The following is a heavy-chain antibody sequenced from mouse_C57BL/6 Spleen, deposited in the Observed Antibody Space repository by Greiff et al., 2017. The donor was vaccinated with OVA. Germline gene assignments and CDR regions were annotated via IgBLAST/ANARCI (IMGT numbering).Heavy chain of an antibody. J-gene: IGHJ2*01. CDR2: ISYDGSN. V-gene: IGHV3-6*01. CDR3: ASPNWDY. CDR1: GYSITSGYY. Sequence: EVQRVESGPGLVKPSQSLSLTCSVTGYSITSGYYWNWIRQFPGNKLEWMGYISYDGSNNYNPSLKNRISITRDTSKNQFFLKLNSVTTEDTATYYCASPNWDYWGQGTTLTVSS. D-gene: IGHD4-1*01.